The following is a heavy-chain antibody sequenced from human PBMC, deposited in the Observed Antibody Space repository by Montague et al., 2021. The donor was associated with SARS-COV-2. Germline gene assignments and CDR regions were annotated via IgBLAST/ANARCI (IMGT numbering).Heavy chain of an antibody. CDR1: GGSFSGYY. CDR3: ERGRGCSGGSCYSERDPYFDSGMDV. CDR2: INHSGST. J-gene: IGHJ6*02. Sequence: SETLSLTCAVYGGSFSGYYWSWIRQPPGKGLEWVGEINHSGSTNYNPPLKIRVTISVDTAKNQFSLKLSSVTAADTAVYYYERGRGCSGGSCYSERDPYFDSGMDVWGQGTTVTVSS. D-gene: IGHD2-15*01. V-gene: IGHV4-34*01.